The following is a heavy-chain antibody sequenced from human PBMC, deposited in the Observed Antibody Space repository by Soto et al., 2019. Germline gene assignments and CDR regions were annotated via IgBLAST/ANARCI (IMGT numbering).Heavy chain of an antibody. Sequence: EVQLLESGGGLVHPGGSLRLSCAASGFTFSIYAMSWVRQAPGKGLEWVSTIGGSGGGTSYADFVRGRFTISRDNSRNTLYLQMNSLSAEDTAVYYCAKDAAGSGWLSDYWGQGTLVTVSS. CDR2: IGGSGGGT. J-gene: IGHJ4*02. D-gene: IGHD3-22*01. V-gene: IGHV3-23*01. CDR1: GFTFSIYA. CDR3: AKDAAGSGWLSDY.